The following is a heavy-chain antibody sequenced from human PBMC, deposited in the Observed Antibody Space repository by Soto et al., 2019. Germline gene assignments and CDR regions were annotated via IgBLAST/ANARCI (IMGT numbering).Heavy chain of an antibody. V-gene: IGHV4-31*03. CDR1: GGSIGSGGYY. Sequence: ASGTLSLTCTVSGGSIGSGGYYWSWIRQHPRKGLEWIGYIYYSGSTYYNPSLKSRVTISVDTSKNQFSLKLSSVTAADTAVYYCARGIYRYYYDSSGYYYFDYWGQGTLVTVSS. CDR2: IYYSGST. D-gene: IGHD3-22*01. CDR3: ARGIYRYYYDSSGYYYFDY. J-gene: IGHJ4*02.